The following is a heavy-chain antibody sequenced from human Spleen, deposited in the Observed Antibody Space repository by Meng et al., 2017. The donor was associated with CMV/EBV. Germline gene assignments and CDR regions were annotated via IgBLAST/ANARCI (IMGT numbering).Heavy chain of an antibody. D-gene: IGHD5-18*01. CDR3: APGGQCSYGRDVRNNFFDY. J-gene: IGHJ4*02. V-gene: IGHV1-46*01. CDR2: LNPGDGTP. Sequence: TNYYLHWVGRAPEQGRDGVGVLNPGDGTPRYAPQYLEGVTLTRGTSASTVYVEVNGLRSEDTAVYYCAPGGQCSYGRDVRNNFFDYWGQGILVTVSS. CDR1: TNYY.